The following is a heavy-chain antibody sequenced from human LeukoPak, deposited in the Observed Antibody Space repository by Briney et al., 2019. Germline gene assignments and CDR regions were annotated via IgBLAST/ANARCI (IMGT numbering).Heavy chain of an antibody. D-gene: IGHD3-9*01. V-gene: IGHV3-21*01. Sequence: PGGSLRLSCAASGFTFSSYSMNWVRQAPGKGLEWVSSISSSSSYIHYADSVKGRFTISRDNAKNSLYLQMNSLRAEDTAVYYCARTYYDILTGYYLSAFDIWGQGTMVTVSS. CDR3: ARTYYDILTGYYLSAFDI. J-gene: IGHJ3*02. CDR2: ISSSSSYI. CDR1: GFTFSSYS.